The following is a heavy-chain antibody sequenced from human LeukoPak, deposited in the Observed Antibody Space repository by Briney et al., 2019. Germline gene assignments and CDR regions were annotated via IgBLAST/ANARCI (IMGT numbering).Heavy chain of an antibody. CDR3: ARSSRVPPARTMVRPY. J-gene: IGHJ4*02. V-gene: IGHV1-18*01. CDR2: ISAYNGNT. D-gene: IGHD3-10*01. Sequence: ASVKVSCKASGYTFTSYGISWVRQAPGQGLEWMGWISAYNGNTNYAQKLQGRVTMTTDTSTSTAYMELRSLRSDDTAVYYCARSSRVPPARTMVRPYWGQGTLVTVSS. CDR1: GYTFTSYG.